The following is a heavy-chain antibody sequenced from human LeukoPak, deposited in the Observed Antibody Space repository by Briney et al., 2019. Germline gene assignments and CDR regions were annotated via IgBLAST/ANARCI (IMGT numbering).Heavy chain of an antibody. CDR1: GYTFTSYG. V-gene: IGHV1-18*04. CDR3: ARWGGVQFDS. D-gene: IGHD2-8*01. J-gene: IGHJ5*01. CDR2: ISAYSGVT. Sequence: ASVKVSCKASGYTFTSYGISWVRQAPGQGLEWMGWISAYSGVTNYAQKFQGRVTMTRDTSVSTAYMELTSLTSDDTAVYYCARWGGVQFDSWGQGTLVTVSS.